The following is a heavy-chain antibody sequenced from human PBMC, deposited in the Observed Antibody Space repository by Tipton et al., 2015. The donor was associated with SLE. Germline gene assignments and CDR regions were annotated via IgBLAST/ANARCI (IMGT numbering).Heavy chain of an antibody. CDR1: GGSFSSYY. D-gene: IGHD3-22*01. V-gene: IGHV4-59*01. J-gene: IGHJ6*02. CDR2: IYHGGST. CDR3: ARGLHSSGYYYYYYGMDV. Sequence: TLSLTCIVSGGSFSSYYWSWVRQPPGRGLEWIGYIYHGGSTNYNPSLKSRVTISVDTSKNQFSLKLSSVTAADTAVYYCARGLHSSGYYYYYYGMDVWGQGTTVTVPS.